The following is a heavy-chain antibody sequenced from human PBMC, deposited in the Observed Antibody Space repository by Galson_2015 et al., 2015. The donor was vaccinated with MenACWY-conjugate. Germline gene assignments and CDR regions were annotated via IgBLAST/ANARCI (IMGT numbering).Heavy chain of an antibody. Sequence: QSGAEVKKPGESLTISCKGSGYTFTTYWIGWVRQMPGKGLEWMGFIPPGDSYTRYNPAFQGQVTISADKSISTAYLQWNSLQASDTAMYYCTRHPPGGRGMDVWGQGTTVTVSS. CDR1: GYTFTTYW. D-gene: IGHD1-26*01. J-gene: IGHJ6*02. V-gene: IGHV5-51*01. CDR2: IPPGDSYT. CDR3: TRHPPGGRGMDV.